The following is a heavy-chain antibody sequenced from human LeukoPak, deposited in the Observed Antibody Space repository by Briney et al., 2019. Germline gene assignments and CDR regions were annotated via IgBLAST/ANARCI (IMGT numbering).Heavy chain of an antibody. J-gene: IGHJ6*03. D-gene: IGHD4-11*01. V-gene: IGHV3-7*01. CDR3: AREKGNYDGYYNYYMDV. CDR2: IKQDGSDK. CDR1: GSTFSNYW. Sequence: GGSLRLSCAPSGSTFSNYWMDWVRQAPGKGLEWVANIKQDGSDKYHADSVKGRFTISRDNAKNSLYLQMDSLRAEDTAVYYCAREKGNYDGYYNYYMDVWGKGTTVTVSS.